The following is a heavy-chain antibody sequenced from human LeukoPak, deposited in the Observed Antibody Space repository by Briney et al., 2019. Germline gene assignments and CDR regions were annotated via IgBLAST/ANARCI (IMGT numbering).Heavy chain of an antibody. J-gene: IGHJ4*02. CDR1: GGSISSFY. CDR3: ANYHGSGSCPFDY. V-gene: IGHV4-59*01. Sequence: PSETLSLTCTVSGGSISSFYWSWIRQPPGKGLEWIGYIYYSGSLNYNPSLKSRVTISLDTSKNQFSLRLSSVTAADTAVYYCANYHGSGSCPFDYWGQGTLVTVSS. CDR2: IYYSGSL. D-gene: IGHD3-10*01.